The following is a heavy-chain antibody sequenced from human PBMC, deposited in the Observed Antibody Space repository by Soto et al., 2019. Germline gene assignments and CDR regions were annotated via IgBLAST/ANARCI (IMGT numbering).Heavy chain of an antibody. J-gene: IGHJ4*02. CDR1: CGSIYRSGYY. D-gene: IGHD2-15*01. V-gene: IGHV4-39*01. Sequence: SETLSLTCTFSCGSIYRSGYYWGWIRQPPGRGLEWIGNIDYNGVTYSNPSLKSRVTISRDTSKNQFSLKLTSVTAADTALYYCGKVLVGATGHTDSDSWGPGTLVTVSS. CDR3: GKVLVGATGHTDSDS. CDR2: IDYNGVT.